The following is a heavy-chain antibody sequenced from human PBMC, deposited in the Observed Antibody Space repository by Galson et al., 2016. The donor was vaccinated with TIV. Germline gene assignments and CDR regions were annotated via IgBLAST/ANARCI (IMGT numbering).Heavy chain of an antibody. D-gene: IGHD4-17*01. CDR3: LREGSTVTMHHYFGMDV. J-gene: IGHJ6*02. Sequence: IYESGTTCYNPSLKSRLTMSVDTSKNQFSLKLSSVTAADTAVYYCLREGSTVTMHHYFGMDVWGQGTSVTVSS. CDR2: IYESGTT. V-gene: IGHV4-28*03.